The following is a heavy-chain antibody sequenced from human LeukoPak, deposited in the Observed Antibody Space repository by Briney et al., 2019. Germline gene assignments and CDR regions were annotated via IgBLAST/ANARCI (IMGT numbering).Heavy chain of an antibody. V-gene: IGHV4-39*07. CDR3: AKSNGYGLLDI. Sequence: PSETLSLTCTVSGGSISTSNYYWGWIRQPPGKGLEWIGNIFYSGSTYYSPSLKSRVTISLDTSRNQFSLKLNSLTAADTAVYYCAKSNGYGLLDIWGQGTMVTVSS. CDR1: GGSISTSNYY. CDR2: IFYSGST. D-gene: IGHD5-18*01. J-gene: IGHJ3*02.